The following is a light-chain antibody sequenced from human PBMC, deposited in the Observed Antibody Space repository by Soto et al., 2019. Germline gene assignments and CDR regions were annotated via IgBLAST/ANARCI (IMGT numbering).Light chain of an antibody. Sequence: QSVLTQPASVSGSPGQSITVSCTGTSSDVGGYNYVSWYQQHPGKAPRLLIYDVTNRPSGVSNRFSGSKSGNTASLTISGLQAEDEADYYCSSYRRGSTYVFLTGTKVTVL. J-gene: IGLJ1*01. CDR3: SSYRRGSTYV. V-gene: IGLV2-14*03. CDR1: SSDVGGYNY. CDR2: DVT.